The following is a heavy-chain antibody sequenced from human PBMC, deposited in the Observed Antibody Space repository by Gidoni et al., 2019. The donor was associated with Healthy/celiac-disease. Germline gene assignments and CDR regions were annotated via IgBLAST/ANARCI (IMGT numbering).Heavy chain of an antibody. D-gene: IGHD1-26*01. V-gene: IGHV3-33*08. CDR1: GFTFSSYG. J-gene: IGHJ4*02. CDR3: ARDSREYEWEPDSSFDY. CDR2: IWYDGSNK. Sequence: QVQLVESGGGVVQPGRSLRLSCAASGFTFSSYGMPWVRQAPGKGLEWVAVIWYDGSNKYYADSVKGRFTISRDNSKNTLYLQMNSLRAEDTAVYYCARDSREYEWEPDSSFDYWGQGTLVTVSS.